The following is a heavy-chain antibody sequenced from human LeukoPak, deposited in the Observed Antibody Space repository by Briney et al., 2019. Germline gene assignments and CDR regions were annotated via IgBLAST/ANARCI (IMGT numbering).Heavy chain of an antibody. V-gene: IGHV1-69*05. CDR2: IIPIFGTA. CDR1: GGTFSSYA. D-gene: IGHD1-1*01. Sequence: VASVKVSCKASGGTFSSYAISWVRQAPGQGLEWMGGIIPIFGTANYAQKLQGRVTMTTDTSTSTAYMELRSLRSDDTAVYYCARDLRDWNGEVRYWGQGTLVTVSS. CDR3: ARDLRDWNGEVRY. J-gene: IGHJ4*02.